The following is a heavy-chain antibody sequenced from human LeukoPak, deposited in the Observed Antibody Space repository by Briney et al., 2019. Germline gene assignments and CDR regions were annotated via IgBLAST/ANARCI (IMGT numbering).Heavy chain of an antibody. Sequence: SETLSLTCTLSGGSMSRYYWSWIRDPPGKGLEWIGYMYYSGSTKYNPSLKSRVTISVETSKNQFSLKLSSVTAADTAVYYCARSSTGSYFDYWGQGTLVTVSS. V-gene: IGHV4-59*01. CDR2: MYYSGST. J-gene: IGHJ4*02. CDR3: ARSSTGSYFDY. D-gene: IGHD3-3*02. CDR1: GGSMSRYY.